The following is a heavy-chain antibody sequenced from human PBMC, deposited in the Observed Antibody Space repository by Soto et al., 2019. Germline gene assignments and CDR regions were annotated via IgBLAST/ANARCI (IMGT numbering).Heavy chain of an antibody. CDR2: FSLSGTT. CDR3: ARGMTPPGAPAWYYFDS. Sequence: SSETLYLTCTVSGASITGTSYWSWIRQPAGKGLEWIGRFSLSGTTNYNPSLRSRVTMSADVSKNQFSLRLTSVTAADTALYYCARGMTPPGAPAWYYFDSWGQGTLVTVSS. J-gene: IGHJ4*02. V-gene: IGHV4-4*07. D-gene: IGHD2-8*02. CDR1: GASITGTSY.